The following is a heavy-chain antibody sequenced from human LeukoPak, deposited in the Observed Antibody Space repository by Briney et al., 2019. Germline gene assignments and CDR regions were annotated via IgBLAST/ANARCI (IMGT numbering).Heavy chain of an antibody. CDR2: IYYSGST. Sequence: SETLSLTCTVSGGSISSYYWSWIRQPPGKGLEWIGYIYYSGSTNYNPSLKSRVTISVDTSKNQFSLKLSSVTAADTAVYYCARIYYDFWSGWSRSYYFDYWGRGTLVTVSS. V-gene: IGHV4-59*08. D-gene: IGHD3-3*01. J-gene: IGHJ4*02. CDR1: GGSISSYY. CDR3: ARIYYDFWSGWSRSYYFDY.